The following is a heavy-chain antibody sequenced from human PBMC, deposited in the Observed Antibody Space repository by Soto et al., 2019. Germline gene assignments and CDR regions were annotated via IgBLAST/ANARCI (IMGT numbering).Heavy chain of an antibody. J-gene: IGHJ1*01. Sequence: SEPLSLTCHVYDGSSSGYYWSWVRQPPGKGLEWIGEIHHSGSTNNNQSLKSRVTMSVDKSKNQFSLMLSSVTAADTAVYYCARSFGWYAIDQWGQGTLVTVSS. V-gene: IGHV4-34*01. D-gene: IGHD6-19*01. CDR3: ARSFGWYAIDQ. CDR1: DGSSSGYY. CDR2: IHHSGST.